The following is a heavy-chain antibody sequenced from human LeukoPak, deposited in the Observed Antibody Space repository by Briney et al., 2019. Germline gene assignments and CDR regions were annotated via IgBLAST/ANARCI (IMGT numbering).Heavy chain of an antibody. CDR3: ARVTLYFDFSTGNHYSFHP. D-gene: IGHD3-3*01. V-gene: IGHV4-59*08. CDR1: GGSITNNY. J-gene: IGHJ5*02. Sequence: PSETLSLTCTVSGGSITNNYWSWIRQTPGKGLEWIGYIYYSGTTTYNPSLKSRVAISTDTSNNQLSLQLTPVAAADPAVYYCARVTLYFDFSTGNHYSFHPGAQGTLVIVSS. CDR2: IYYSGTT.